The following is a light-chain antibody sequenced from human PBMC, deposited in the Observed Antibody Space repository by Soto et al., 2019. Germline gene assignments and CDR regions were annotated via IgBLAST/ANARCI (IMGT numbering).Light chain of an antibody. CDR2: EVN. J-gene: IGLJ1*01. V-gene: IGLV2-14*01. Sequence: QSALTQPASVSGSPGQSIAISCTGTNSDVGGRNFVSWYQQHPGRAPKLMIFEVNNRPSGVSDRFSGSKSGNTASLTISGLQPEDEADYFCMSYTGSRTLVFGTGTKVTVL. CDR3: MSYTGSRTLV. CDR1: NSDVGGRNF.